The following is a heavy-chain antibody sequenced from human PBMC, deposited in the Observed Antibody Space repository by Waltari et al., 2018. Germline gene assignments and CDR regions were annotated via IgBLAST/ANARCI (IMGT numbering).Heavy chain of an antibody. V-gene: IGHV4-34*01. CDR3: ARVGGHSNKNYYYYMDV. Sequence: VQLVESGGGLVQPGGSLRLSCAASGFTFSSYWMSWIRQPPGKGLEGIGEINHSGSTNYNPSLKSRVTISVDTSKNQFSLKLSSVTAADTAVYYCARVGGHSNKNYYYYMDVWGKGTTVTVSS. CDR1: GFTFSSYW. J-gene: IGHJ6*03. CDR2: INHSGST. D-gene: IGHD4-4*01.